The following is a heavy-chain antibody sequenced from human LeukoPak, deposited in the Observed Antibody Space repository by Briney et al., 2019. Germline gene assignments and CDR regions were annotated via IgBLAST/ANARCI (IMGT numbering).Heavy chain of an antibody. CDR2: IYYSGST. CDR1: GGSISSGGYS. CDR3: ASSTRGYSYGLYAFDI. J-gene: IGHJ3*02. Sequence: SETLSLTCTVSGGSISSGGYSWSWIRQHPGKGLEWIGYIYYSGSTYYNPSLKSRVTISVDTSKNQFSLKLSSVTAADTAVYYCASSTRGYSYGLYAFDIWGQGTMVTVSS. V-gene: IGHV4-31*03. D-gene: IGHD5-18*01.